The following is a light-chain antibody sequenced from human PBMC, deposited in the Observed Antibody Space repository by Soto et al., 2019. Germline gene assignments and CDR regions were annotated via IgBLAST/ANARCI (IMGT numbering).Light chain of an antibody. CDR2: EVS. CDR3: SSYTSSNTLL. J-gene: IGLJ2*01. Sequence: QSALTQPASVSGSPGQSITISCTGTSSDAGGYNYVSWYQQHPGKAPKLMIYEVSNRPSGVSDRFSGSKSANTASLTISGLQPEDEADYYCSSYTSSNTLLFGGGTKLTVL. V-gene: IGLV2-14*01. CDR1: SSDAGGYNY.